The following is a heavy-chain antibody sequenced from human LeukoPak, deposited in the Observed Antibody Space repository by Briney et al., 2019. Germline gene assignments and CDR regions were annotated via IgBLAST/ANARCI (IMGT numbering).Heavy chain of an antibody. D-gene: IGHD3-22*01. CDR1: GFTVSSNY. V-gene: IGHV3-53*01. J-gene: IGHJ4*02. CDR2: IYSGGST. Sequence: DPGGSLRLSCAASGFTVSSNYMSWVRQAPGKGLEWVSVIYSGGSTYYADSVKGRFTISRDNSKNTLYLQMNSLSAEDTAVYYCAGLTYYYDSSGYPIDYWGQGTLVTVSS. CDR3: AGLTYYYDSSGYPIDY.